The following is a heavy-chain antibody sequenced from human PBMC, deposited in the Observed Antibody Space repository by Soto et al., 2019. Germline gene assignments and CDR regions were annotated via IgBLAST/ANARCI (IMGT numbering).Heavy chain of an antibody. CDR1: DNTFTHYG. J-gene: IGHJ6*02. D-gene: IGHD4-17*01. V-gene: IGHV1-69*06. CDR3: AINNHDYGDYGNYYYYYGMDV. CDR2: IIPIFGTA. Sequence: SVKVSCRSSDNTFTHYGINWVRQAPGQGLEWMGGIIPIFGTANYAQKFQGRVTITADKSTSTAYMELSSLRSEDTAVYYCAINNHDYGDYGNYYYYYGMDVWGQGTTVTVSS.